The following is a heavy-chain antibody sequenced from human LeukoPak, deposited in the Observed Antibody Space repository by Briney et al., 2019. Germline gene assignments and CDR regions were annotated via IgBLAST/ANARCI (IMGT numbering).Heavy chain of an antibody. Sequence: ASVKVSCKVSGYTLTELSMHWVRQAPGKGLEWMGGFDPEDGETIYAQKFQGRVTITADESTSTAYMELSSLRSEDTAVYYCARAIWFGEPIYYYYYMDVWGKGTTVTISS. V-gene: IGHV1-24*01. CDR1: GYTLTELS. D-gene: IGHD3-10*01. CDR3: ARAIWFGEPIYYYYYMDV. CDR2: FDPEDGET. J-gene: IGHJ6*03.